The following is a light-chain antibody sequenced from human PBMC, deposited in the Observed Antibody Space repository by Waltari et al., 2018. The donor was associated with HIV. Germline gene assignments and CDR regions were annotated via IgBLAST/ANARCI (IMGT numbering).Light chain of an antibody. CDR2: GAS. CDR1: PSVSRN. J-gene: IGKJ4*01. Sequence: DIVMMQSPGTLSVSPGERATLSCRASPSVSRNLAWYQQKPGQPPRLLIYGASTRATGTPARFSATGAGTEFTLTISGLQSEDFAVYYCQQYNIGPPLTFGGGTKVEMK. V-gene: IGKV3-15*01. CDR3: QQYNIGPPLT.